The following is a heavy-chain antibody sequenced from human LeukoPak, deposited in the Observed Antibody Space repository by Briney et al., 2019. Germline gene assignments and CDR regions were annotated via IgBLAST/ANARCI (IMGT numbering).Heavy chain of an antibody. J-gene: IGHJ4*02. CDR2: INHSGST. CDR1: GGSFSGYY. V-gene: IGHV4-34*01. Sequence: SETLSLTCAVYGGSFSGYYWSWIRQPPGKGLEWIGEINHSGSTNYNPSLKSRVTISVDTSKNQFSLKLSSVTAADTAVYYCARKLSGYSYGLYDYWGQGTLVTVSS. CDR3: ARKLSGYSYGLYDY. D-gene: IGHD5-18*01.